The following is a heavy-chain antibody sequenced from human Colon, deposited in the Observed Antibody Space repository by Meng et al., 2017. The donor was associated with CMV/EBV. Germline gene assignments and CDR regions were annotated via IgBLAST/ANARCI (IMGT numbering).Heavy chain of an antibody. CDR3: GNPVRKGV. CDR2: ISQNAITS. D-gene: IGHD4-23*01. J-gene: IGHJ6*02. CDR1: GFTFSTYA. Sequence: GESLKISCVDSGFTFSTYAMTWVRQAPRKGLEWVSAISQNAITSSYADSVKGRFTISRDDSKSTLYLQMNSLRAEDTAVYYCGNPVRKGVWGQGTTVTVSS. V-gene: IGHV3-23*01.